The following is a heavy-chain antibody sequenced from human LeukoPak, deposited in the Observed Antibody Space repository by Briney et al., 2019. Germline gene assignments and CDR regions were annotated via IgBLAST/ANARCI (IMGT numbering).Heavy chain of an antibody. Sequence: GGSLRLSCAASGFTFSSYGMHWVRQAPGKGLEWVAVISYDGSNKYYADSVKGRFTISRDNSKNTLYLQMNSLRAEDTAVYYCATPQYYYDSSGSLDCWGQGTLVTVSS. CDR1: GFTFSSYG. J-gene: IGHJ4*02. CDR2: ISYDGSNK. V-gene: IGHV3-30*03. CDR3: ATPQYYYDSSGSLDC. D-gene: IGHD3-22*01.